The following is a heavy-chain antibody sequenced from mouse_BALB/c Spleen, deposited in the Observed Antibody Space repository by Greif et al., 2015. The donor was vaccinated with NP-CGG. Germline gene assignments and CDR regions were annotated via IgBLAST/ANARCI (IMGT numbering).Heavy chain of an antibody. CDR2: IYPSDSYT. V-gene: IGHV1-69*02. CDR1: GYTFTSYW. Sequence: VQLQQSGAELVRPGASVKLSCKASGYTFTSYWINWVKQRPGQGLEWIGNIYPSDSYTNYNQKFKDKATLTVDKSSSTAYMQLSSPTSEDSAVYYCTRQYKDGSYVEDYWGQGTSVTVSS. D-gene: IGHD1-1*02. CDR3: TRQYKDGSYVEDY. J-gene: IGHJ4*01.